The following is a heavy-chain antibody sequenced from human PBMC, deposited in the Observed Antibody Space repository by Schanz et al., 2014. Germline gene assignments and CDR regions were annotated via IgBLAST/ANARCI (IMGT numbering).Heavy chain of an antibody. D-gene: IGHD3-10*01. Sequence: VQLLESGGGLVQPGGSLRLSCTASGFPFSDYFMAWIRQPPGRGLEWVSYIGNGGVTIYYADSVKGRFTISRDNSKNSLYLQMNSLRAEDTAVYYCARIGGSVFDSWGQGTLVTVSS. CDR1: GFPFSDYF. CDR2: IGNGGVTI. CDR3: ARIGGSVFDS. V-gene: IGHV3-11*01. J-gene: IGHJ4*02.